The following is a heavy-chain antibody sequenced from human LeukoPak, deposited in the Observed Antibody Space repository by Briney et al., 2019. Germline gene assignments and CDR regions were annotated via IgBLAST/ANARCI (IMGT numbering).Heavy chain of an antibody. Sequence: GASVKVSCKASGYTFTGYSIHWLRQAPGQGPEWMGWINLNSGDTNYAQKFQDRITLTRDTSISTAYLNLINLRSDDTAIYYCARPNVDYYNWFDPWGQGTLVTVSS. D-gene: IGHD4-11*01. V-gene: IGHV1-2*02. CDR2: INLNSGDT. J-gene: IGHJ5*02. CDR3: ARPNVDYYNWFDP. CDR1: GYTFTGYS.